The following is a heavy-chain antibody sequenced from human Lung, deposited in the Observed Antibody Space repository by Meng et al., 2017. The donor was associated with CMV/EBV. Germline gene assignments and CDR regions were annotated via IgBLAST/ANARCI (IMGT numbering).Heavy chain of an antibody. V-gene: IGHV4-34*01. Sequence: SFRGYYWSWIRQPPGKGLEWIGELNHSGSTNYNPSLTSRVTISVDTSKNQFSLKLSSVTAADTAVYYCARATLYCSGGSCYTNWFDPWGQGTLVTVSS. CDR1: SFRGYY. D-gene: IGHD2-15*01. CDR3: ARATLYCSGGSCYTNWFDP. CDR2: LNHSGST. J-gene: IGHJ5*02.